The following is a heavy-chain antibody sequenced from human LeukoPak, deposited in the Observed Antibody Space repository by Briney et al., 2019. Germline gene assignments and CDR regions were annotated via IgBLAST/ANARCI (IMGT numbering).Heavy chain of an antibody. CDR2: ISSSSSYI. D-gene: IGHD6-19*01. CDR1: GLTFSSYS. CDR3: ARDSREAVAGLSYYYYGMDV. Sequence: GGSLRLSCAASGLTFSSYSMNWVRQAPGKGLEWVSSISSSSSYIYYADSVKGRFTISRDNAKNSLYLQMNSLRAEDTAVYYCARDSREAVAGLSYYYYGMDVWGQGTTVTVSS. V-gene: IGHV3-21*01. J-gene: IGHJ6*02.